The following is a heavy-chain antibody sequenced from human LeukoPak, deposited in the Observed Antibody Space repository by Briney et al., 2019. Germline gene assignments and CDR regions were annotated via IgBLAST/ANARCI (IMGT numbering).Heavy chain of an antibody. CDR2: ISSSSRYI. CDR3: ARDRGDMTNVWAY. J-gene: IGHJ4*02. CDR1: GFTFGSYS. V-gene: IGHV3-21*01. D-gene: IGHD2-21*02. Sequence: GGSLRLSCEATGFTFGSYSVNWVRQAPGRGLEWVSSISSSSRYIYNADSVKGRFTISRDNAKNSVYLQMNSLRADDTAVYYCARDRGDMTNVWAYWGQATLVTVSP.